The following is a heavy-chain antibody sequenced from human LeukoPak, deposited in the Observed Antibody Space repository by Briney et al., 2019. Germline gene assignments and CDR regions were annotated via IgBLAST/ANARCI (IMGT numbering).Heavy chain of an antibody. D-gene: IGHD2-2*02. CDR3: ARDGVVPAAILAFDI. V-gene: IGHV1-18*01. CDR1: GYTFTTFG. CDR2: ISAYTGNT. J-gene: IGHJ3*02. Sequence: ASVKVSCKASGYTFTTFGITWVRQAPGQGLEWMGWISAYTGNTNYAPKFQGRVTMTTDTSTSTAHMELRSLTSDDTAVYYCARDGVVPAAILAFDIWGQGTMVTVSS.